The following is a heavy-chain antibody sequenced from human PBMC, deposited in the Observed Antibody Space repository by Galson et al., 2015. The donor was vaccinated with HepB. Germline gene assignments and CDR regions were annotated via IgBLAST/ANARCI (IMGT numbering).Heavy chain of an antibody. Sequence: SLRLSCAASGFTVSSNYMSWVRQAPGKGLEWVSLIYGGGEPFYADSVKGRFTISRHNSKNTLYLQMTSLRAEDTAVYYCTAIDISGWYFDYWGQGTLVTVSS. CDR1: GFTVSSNY. CDR2: IYGGGEP. V-gene: IGHV3-53*04. D-gene: IGHD6-19*01. CDR3: TAIDISGWYFDY. J-gene: IGHJ4*02.